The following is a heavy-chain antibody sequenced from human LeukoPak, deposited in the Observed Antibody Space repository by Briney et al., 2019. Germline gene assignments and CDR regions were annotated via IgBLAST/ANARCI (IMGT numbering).Heavy chain of an antibody. CDR2: IKTKTFGGTT. V-gene: IGHV3-49*03. Sequence: GGSLRLSCTTSGFTFGDHGVSWFRQAPGKGPEWISFIKTKTFGGTTEYAASVKGRFTISRDDSTGIAYLQMDSLRPDDTAVYYCSRGVIVGAAYFDYWGQGTLVTVSS. CDR3: SRGVIVGAAYFDY. CDR1: GFTFGDHG. D-gene: IGHD1-26*01. J-gene: IGHJ4*02.